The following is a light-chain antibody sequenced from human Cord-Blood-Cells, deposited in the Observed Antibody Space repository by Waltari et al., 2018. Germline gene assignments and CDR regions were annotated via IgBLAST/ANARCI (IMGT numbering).Light chain of an antibody. J-gene: IGKJ1*01. Sequence: IQMTQSPSSLSASVGDRVTITCRASQSISSYLNWYQQKPGKAPKLLIYAASSLQSGVPSRFSGSRSGTDFTLTISSLQPEDCATNYCQQNCSTLWTFGQGTKVEIK. CDR1: QSISSY. CDR2: AAS. V-gene: IGKV1-39*01. CDR3: QQNCSTLWT.